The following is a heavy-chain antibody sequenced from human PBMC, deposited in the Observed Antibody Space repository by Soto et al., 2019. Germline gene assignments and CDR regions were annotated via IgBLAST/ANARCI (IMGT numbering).Heavy chain of an antibody. CDR2: VYHSGST. D-gene: IGHD7-27*01. CDR3: ARDTVLAPTVWGY. Sequence: QVQLQESGPGLVKPSQTLSLTCSVSGDSIRGGGHYWNWIRQFPGKGLEWIGYVYHSGSTHYNPSLRGRLTISKDTTKNQFSLRLISGTDADTALYYCARDTVLAPTVWGYWGHGTQVTVSS. J-gene: IGHJ4*03. CDR1: GDSIRGGGHY. V-gene: IGHV4-31*03.